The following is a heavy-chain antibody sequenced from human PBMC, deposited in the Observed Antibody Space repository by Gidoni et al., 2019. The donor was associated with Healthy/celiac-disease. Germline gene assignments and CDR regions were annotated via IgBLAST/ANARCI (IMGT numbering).Heavy chain of an antibody. CDR2: INPGVGST. CDR3: ARDFLGDSYARMAV. CDR1: SYTFTSYY. Sequence: HVQLVQPGDEVKKPGASVKVTCKASSYTFTSYYMHWVRQAPGQGLEWMGIINPGVGSTSYAQKCQGRVSLSRHTSTCTVYMELSCLRSEVPAVSYCARDFLGDSYARMAVWGKGTTLTGSS. V-gene: IGHV1-46*01. D-gene: IGHD5-18*01. J-gene: IGHJ6*04.